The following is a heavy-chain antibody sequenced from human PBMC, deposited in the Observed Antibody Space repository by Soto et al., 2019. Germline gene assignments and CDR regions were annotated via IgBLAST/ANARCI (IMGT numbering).Heavy chain of an antibody. CDR1: GYTFTSYG. D-gene: IGHD3-3*01. CDR2: SSAYNGNT. Sequence: ASVKVSCKASGYTFTSYGISWVRQAPGQGLEWMGWSSAYNGNTNYAQKLQGRVTMTTDTSTSTAYMELRSLRSDDTAVYYCARESGRFLEWLAPAYYYYGMDVWGQGTTVTVSS. V-gene: IGHV1-18*04. CDR3: ARESGRFLEWLAPAYYYYGMDV. J-gene: IGHJ6*02.